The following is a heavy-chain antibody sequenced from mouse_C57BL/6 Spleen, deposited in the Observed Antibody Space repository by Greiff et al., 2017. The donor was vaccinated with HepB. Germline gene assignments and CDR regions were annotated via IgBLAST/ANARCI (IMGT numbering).Heavy chain of an antibody. V-gene: IGHV1-80*01. CDR1: GYAFSSYW. Sequence: VQLQQSGAELVKPGASVKISCKASGYAFSSYWMNWVKQRPGKGLEWIGQIYPGDGDTNYNGKFKGKATLTADKSSSTAYMQLSSLTSEDSAVYFCAHEDYEGALDYWGQGTTLTVSS. CDR3: AHEDYEGALDY. J-gene: IGHJ2*01. D-gene: IGHD2-4*01. CDR2: IYPGDGDT.